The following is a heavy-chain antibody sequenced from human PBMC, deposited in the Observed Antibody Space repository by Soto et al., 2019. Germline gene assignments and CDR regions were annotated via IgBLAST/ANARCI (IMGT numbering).Heavy chain of an antibody. CDR2: TYDGGST. CDR3: DRETMRLGGSFDI. CDR1: VDTIIIAGYS. Sequence: PSGSLSLTCAVSVDTIIIAGYSGSWIRQSPGKRRPWIWYTYDGGSTYCSPSFRGRVSISVDRAKNQMSLKLDSVTAADTAVYYCDRETMRLGGSFDIWGPGTMVTVSS. V-gene: IGHV4-30-2*06. J-gene: IGHJ3*02. D-gene: IGHD3-9*01.